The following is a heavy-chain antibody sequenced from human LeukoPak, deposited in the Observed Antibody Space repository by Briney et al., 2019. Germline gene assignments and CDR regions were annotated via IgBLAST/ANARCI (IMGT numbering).Heavy chain of an antibody. Sequence: ASVKVSCKASGYTFTSYDINWVRQATGQGLEWMGWMNPNSGNTGYAQKFQGRVTITRNTSISTAYMELSSLRSEDTALYYCARGRHSNYASTWAFDPWGQGTLVTVSS. V-gene: IGHV1-8*03. D-gene: IGHD4-11*01. CDR2: MNPNSGNT. J-gene: IGHJ5*02. CDR1: GYTFTSYD. CDR3: ARGRHSNYASTWAFDP.